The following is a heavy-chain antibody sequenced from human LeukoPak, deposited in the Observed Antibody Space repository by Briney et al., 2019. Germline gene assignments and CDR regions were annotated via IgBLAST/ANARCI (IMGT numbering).Heavy chain of an antibody. J-gene: IGHJ3*02. D-gene: IGHD2-15*01. CDR2: IIPIFGTA. V-gene: IGHV1-69*05. Sequence: SVKVSCKASGGTFSSYAISWVRQALGQGLEWMGRIIPIFGTANYAQKFQGRVTITTDESTSTAYMELSSLRSEDTAVYYCARPYRYCSGGSCYPDAFDIWGQGTMVTVSS. CDR1: GGTFSSYA. CDR3: ARPYRYCSGGSCYPDAFDI.